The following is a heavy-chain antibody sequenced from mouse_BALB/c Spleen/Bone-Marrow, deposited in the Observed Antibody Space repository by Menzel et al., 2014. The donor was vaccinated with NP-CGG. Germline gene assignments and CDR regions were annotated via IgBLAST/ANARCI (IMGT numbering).Heavy chain of an antibody. Sequence: VKLVESGPELVRPGVSVKISCKGSGYTFTDYAMHWVKQSHAKSLEWIGVISTYSGNTNYNQKFKGKATMTVDKSSSPAYMELASLTSEDSAIFYCQRAGYVSSYDCFAYWGQGTLVSVSA. V-gene: IGHV1S137*01. J-gene: IGHJ3*01. CDR3: QRAGYVSSYDCFAY. CDR2: ISTYSGNT. CDR1: GYTFTDYA. D-gene: IGHD1-1*01.